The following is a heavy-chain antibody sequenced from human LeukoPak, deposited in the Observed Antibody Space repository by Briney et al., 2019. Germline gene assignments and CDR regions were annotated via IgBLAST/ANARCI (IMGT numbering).Heavy chain of an antibody. J-gene: IGHJ4*02. CDR2: ISSSSSYT. D-gene: IGHD6-6*01. CDR1: GFTFSDYY. CDR3: AKGEDSSNPSL. Sequence: GGSLRLSCAASGFTFSDYYMSWIRQAPGKGLEWVSYISSSSSYTNYADSVKGRFTISRDNSKNTLYLQMNSLRAEDTAVYYCAKGEDSSNPSLWGQGTLVTVSS. V-gene: IGHV3-11*05.